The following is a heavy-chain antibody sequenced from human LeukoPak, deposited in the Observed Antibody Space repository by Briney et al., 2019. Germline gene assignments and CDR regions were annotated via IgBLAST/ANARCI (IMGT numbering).Heavy chain of an antibody. J-gene: IGHJ6*04. CDR3: AKDLSGIQDYYYGMDV. V-gene: IGHV3-30*18. CDR2: ISFDGSNK. D-gene: IGHD6-13*01. CDR1: GFTFSSYG. Sequence: GRSLTLSCAASGFTFSSYGMHWVRQAPGKGLEWVAVISFDGSNKYYADSVKGRFTISRDNSKNTLYLQMNSLRAEDTAVYYCAKDLSGIQDYYYGMDVWGKGTTVTVSS.